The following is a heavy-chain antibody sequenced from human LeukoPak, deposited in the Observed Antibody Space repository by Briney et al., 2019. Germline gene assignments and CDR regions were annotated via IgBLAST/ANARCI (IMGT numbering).Heavy chain of an antibody. Sequence: PSETLSLTCTVSGGSISSSSYYWGWIRQPPGKGLEWIGSIYYSGSTYYNPSLKSRVTISVDPSKNQFSLKLNSVTAADTAVYYCASFETYYDYVWGSYYYYGMDVWGQGTTVTVSS. CDR1: GGSISSSSYY. J-gene: IGHJ6*02. V-gene: IGHV4-39*07. CDR2: IYYSGST. CDR3: ASFETYYDYVWGSYYYYGMDV. D-gene: IGHD3-16*01.